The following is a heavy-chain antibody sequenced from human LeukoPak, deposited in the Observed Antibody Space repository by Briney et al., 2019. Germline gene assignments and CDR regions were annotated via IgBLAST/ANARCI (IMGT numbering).Heavy chain of an antibody. CDR1: GGSISSYY. Sequence: NPSETLSLTCTVTGGSISSYYWSWIRQPPGKGLECIGYIYYSGSTNYNPSLKSGVTISVDTSRNQFSLKLSSVTAADTAIYYCARESPNYGSGSYLDYWSQGTLVTVSS. V-gene: IGHV4-59*01. D-gene: IGHD3-10*01. J-gene: IGHJ4*02. CDR2: IYYSGST. CDR3: ARESPNYGSGSYLDY.